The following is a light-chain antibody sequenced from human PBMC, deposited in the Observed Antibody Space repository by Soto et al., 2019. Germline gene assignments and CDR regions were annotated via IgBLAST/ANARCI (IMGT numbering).Light chain of an antibody. J-gene: IGLJ1*01. Sequence: LTHPRSVSATPGQSVTISCTGTSSDVGGYNYVSWYQQHPGKAPKLMIYDVSKRPSGVPDRFSGSKSGNTASLTISGLQAEDEADYYCCSYAGSYKVFGTGTKVTVL. CDR1: SSDVGGYNY. V-gene: IGLV2-11*01. CDR2: DVS. CDR3: CSYAGSYKV.